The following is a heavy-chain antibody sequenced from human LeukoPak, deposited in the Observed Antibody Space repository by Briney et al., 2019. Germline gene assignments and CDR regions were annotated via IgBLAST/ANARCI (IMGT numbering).Heavy chain of an antibody. V-gene: IGHV3-30-3*01. CDR3: ARMKVIKGASLDY. Sequence: PGGPLRLSCAAPGFSFSKYAMHWVRQAPGKGLEWVAVISFDETKKYYADSVKGRFTISRDNSNNTLFLQMNSVKTEDTAVYFCARMKVIKGASLDYWGQGSLVTVSS. CDR1: GFSFSKYA. J-gene: IGHJ4*02. D-gene: IGHD2-21*01. CDR2: ISFDETKK.